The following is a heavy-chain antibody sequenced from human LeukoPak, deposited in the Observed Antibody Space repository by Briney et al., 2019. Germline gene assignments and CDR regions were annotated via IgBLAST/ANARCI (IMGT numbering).Heavy chain of an antibody. Sequence: SQTLSLTCTVSGGSISSGGYYWSWIRQPPGKGLEWIGYIYHSGSTYYNPSLKSRVTISVDRSKNQFSLKLSSVTAADTAVYYCASCGRRGDMQQLDCVDAFDLWGRGTLVTVSS. D-gene: IGHD6-13*01. CDR2: IYHSGST. CDR3: ASCGRRGDMQQLDCVDAFDL. V-gene: IGHV4-30-2*01. CDR1: GGSISSGGYY. J-gene: IGHJ2*01.